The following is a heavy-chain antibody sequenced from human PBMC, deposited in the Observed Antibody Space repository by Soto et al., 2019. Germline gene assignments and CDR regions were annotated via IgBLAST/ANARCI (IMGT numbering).Heavy chain of an antibody. Sequence: ASVKVSCKASGYTFTSYGISWVRQAPGQGLEWMGWISAYNGNTNYAQKLQGRVTMTTDTSTSTAYMELRSLRSDDTAMYYCARDGVSSTDYTWNYGTYFDYWGPGALVTVSS. CDR3: ARDGVSSTDYTWNYGTYFDY. V-gene: IGHV1-18*01. CDR1: GYTFTSYG. CDR2: ISAYNGNT. J-gene: IGHJ4*02. D-gene: IGHD1-1*01.